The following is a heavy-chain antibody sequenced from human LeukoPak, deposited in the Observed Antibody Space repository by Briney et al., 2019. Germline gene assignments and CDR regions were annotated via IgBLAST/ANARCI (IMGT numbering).Heavy chain of an antibody. V-gene: IGHV1-18*01. D-gene: IGHD3-16*02. CDR2: ISAYNGNT. CDR3: GREARLSPYNWFDP. J-gene: IGHJ5*02. CDR1: GYTFTSYG. Sequence: ASVKVSCKASGYTFTSYGISWVRQAPGQGLEWMGWISAYNGNTNYAQKLQGRVTMTTDTSTSTAYMELRSLRSDDTAVYYCGREARLSPYNWFDPWGQGTLVTVSS.